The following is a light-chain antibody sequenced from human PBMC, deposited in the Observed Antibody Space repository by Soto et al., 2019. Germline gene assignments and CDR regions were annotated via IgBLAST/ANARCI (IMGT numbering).Light chain of an antibody. Sequence: SPGESVDLGCRASQGISTYLNWYQQKPGKAPKLLIYAASSLQSGVPSSFSHTGSWTAVMLSSRSWQPDHSTTDYCQQDNSYSFGLGTKVDIK. J-gene: IGKJ1*01. V-gene: IGKV1-16*01. CDR1: QGISTY. CDR3: QQDNSYS. CDR2: AAS.